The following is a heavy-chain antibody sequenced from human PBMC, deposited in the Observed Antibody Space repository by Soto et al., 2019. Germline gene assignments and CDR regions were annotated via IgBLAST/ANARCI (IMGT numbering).Heavy chain of an antibody. CDR3: AKDLSSSGYYFDY. J-gene: IGHJ4*02. CDR1: GFTFSSYA. V-gene: IGHV3-23*01. Sequence: EVQLLESGGGLVQPGGSLRLSCAASGFTFSSYAMSWVRQAPGKGLEWVSAISGSGGSTYYADSVKGRFTNARDNSKNTLYLQMDNLRAEDTAVYYCAKDLSSSGYYFDYWGQGTLVTVSS. D-gene: IGHD6-13*01. CDR2: ISGSGGST.